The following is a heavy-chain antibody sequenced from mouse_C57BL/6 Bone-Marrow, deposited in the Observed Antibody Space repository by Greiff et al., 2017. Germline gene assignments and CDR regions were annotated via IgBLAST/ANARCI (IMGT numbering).Heavy chain of an antibody. CDR3: ARHGDY. CDR1: GFTFSSYG. Sequence: EVKLMESGGDLVKPGGSLKLSCAASGFTFSSYGMSWVRQTPDKRLEWVATISSGGSYTYYPDSVKGRFTISRDNAKNTLYLQMSSLKSEDTAMYYCARHGDYWGQGTTLTVSS. J-gene: IGHJ2*01. CDR2: ISSGGSYT. V-gene: IGHV5-6*01.